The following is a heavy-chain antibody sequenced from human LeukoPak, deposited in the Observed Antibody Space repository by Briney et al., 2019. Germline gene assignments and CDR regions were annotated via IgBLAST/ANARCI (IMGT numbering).Heavy chain of an antibody. D-gene: IGHD6-19*01. Sequence: PGGSLRLSCAASGFTFSSYGMHWVPQAPGKGLEWVAFIRYDESNKYYADSVKGRFTISRDKSKTTLYLQMNSLRAEDTAVYYCAKASYSSGWYGGFDCWGQGTLVTVSS. V-gene: IGHV3-30*02. CDR2: IRYDESNK. CDR1: GFTFSSYG. CDR3: AKASYSSGWYGGFDC. J-gene: IGHJ4*02.